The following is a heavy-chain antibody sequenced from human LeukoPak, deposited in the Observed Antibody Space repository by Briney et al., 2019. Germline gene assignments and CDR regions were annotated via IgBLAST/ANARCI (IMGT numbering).Heavy chain of an antibody. V-gene: IGHV3-30*19. CDR2: IPYDRSNK. D-gene: IGHD3-22*01. CDR3: AKGPSSYYYDSSASRVGAFDI. Sequence: GGTLRLSCTVSGFTLSNYGMHWVRRAPAKGLVWGAVIPYDRSNKYYADSVKGRSTISRDNSKNTLYLQLNSLRAEDTALYYCAKGPSSYYYDSSASRVGAFDIWGQGTMVTVSS. CDR1: GFTLSNYG. J-gene: IGHJ3*02.